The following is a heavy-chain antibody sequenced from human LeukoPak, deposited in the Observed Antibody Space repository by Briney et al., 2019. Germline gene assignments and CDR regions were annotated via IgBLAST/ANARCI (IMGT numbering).Heavy chain of an antibody. J-gene: IGHJ4*02. CDR3: TTDSTTVGEDY. CDR1: GFTFSSYA. D-gene: IGHD4-23*01. CDR2: IKSKTDGGTT. V-gene: IGHV3-15*01. Sequence: GGSLRLSCAASGFTFSSYAMSWVRQAPGKGLEWVGRIKSKTDGGTTDYAAPVKGRFTISRDDSKNTLYLQMNSLKTEDTAVYYCTTDSTTVGEDYWGQGTLVTVSS.